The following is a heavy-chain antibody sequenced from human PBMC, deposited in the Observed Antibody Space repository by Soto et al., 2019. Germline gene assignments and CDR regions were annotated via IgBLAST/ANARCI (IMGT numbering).Heavy chain of an antibody. CDR1: GGSFSGYY. CDR2: INHSGST. J-gene: IGHJ6*03. Sequence: QVQLHQWGAGLLKPSETLSLTCAVYGGSFSGYYWIWIRQPPGKGLEWIGEINHSGSTNYNPSLKSRVTISVDTSKNQFSLKLTSVTAADTAVYYCARRPAHYDFLRGYYGYYYYMDVWGKGTTVTVSS. CDR3: ARRPAHYDFLRGYYGYYYYMDV. D-gene: IGHD3-3*01. V-gene: IGHV4-34*01.